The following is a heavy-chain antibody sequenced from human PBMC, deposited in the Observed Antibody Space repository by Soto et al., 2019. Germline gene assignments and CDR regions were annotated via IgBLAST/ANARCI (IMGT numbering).Heavy chain of an antibody. Sequence: EVQLLESGGGLVQPRGSLRLACAASGFSFSSYAMVWVRQAPGKGLAWVSVISARGGSSYFADSVKSRLTLARDKSKNVMSLEMTSLRAVDTATAFCPQGSICFSASVHHWGQGALVLGSS. D-gene: IGHD1-26*01. CDR1: GFSFSSYA. CDR2: ISARGGSS. CDR3: PQGSICFSASVHH. J-gene: IGHJ1*01. V-gene: IGHV3-23*01.